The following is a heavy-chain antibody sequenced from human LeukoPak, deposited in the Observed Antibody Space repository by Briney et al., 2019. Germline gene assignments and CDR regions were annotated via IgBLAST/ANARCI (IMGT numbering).Heavy chain of an antibody. Sequence: GASVKVSCKASGYTFTSYYMHWVRQAPGQGLEWMGIINPSGGSTSYAQKLQGRVTTTRDTSTSTAYMELSSLRSEDTAVDYCARVTWELLSGDYWGQGTLVTVSS. V-gene: IGHV1-46*04. CDR1: GYTFTSYY. D-gene: IGHD1-26*01. CDR3: ARVTWELLSGDY. J-gene: IGHJ4*02. CDR2: INPSGGST.